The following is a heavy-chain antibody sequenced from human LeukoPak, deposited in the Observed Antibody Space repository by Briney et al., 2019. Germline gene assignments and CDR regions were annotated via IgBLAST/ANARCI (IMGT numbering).Heavy chain of an antibody. D-gene: IGHD2-2*01. CDR2: IYHTGPT. V-gene: IGHV4-39*07. CDR3: ARGRILGYCSSTSCPRGRNWFDP. J-gene: IGHJ5*02. CDR1: GGSMTNNTFY. Sequence: SETLSLTCTVSGGSMTNNTFYWGWIRQPPGKGLEWIGSIYHTGPTYYNPSLKSRVTISVDTSKNQFSLKLSSVTAAGTAVYYCARGRILGYCSSTSCPRGRNWFDPWGQGTLVTVSS.